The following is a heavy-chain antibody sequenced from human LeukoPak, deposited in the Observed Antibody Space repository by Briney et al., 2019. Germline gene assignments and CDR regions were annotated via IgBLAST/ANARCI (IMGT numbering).Heavy chain of an antibody. V-gene: IGHV3-23*01. CDR2: ISGSGGST. CDR1: GFTFSSYA. CDR3: AKSESPPEYSGPIFDY. Sequence: GGSLRLSCAASGFTFSSYAMSWVRQAPGKGLEWVSAISGSGGSTYYADSVKGRFTISRDNSKNTLYLQMNSLRAEDTAVYYCAKSESPPEYSGPIFDYWGQGTLVTVSS. J-gene: IGHJ4*02. D-gene: IGHD6-6*01.